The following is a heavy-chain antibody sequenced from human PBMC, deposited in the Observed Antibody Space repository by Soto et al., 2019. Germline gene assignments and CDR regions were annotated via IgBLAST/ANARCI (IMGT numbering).Heavy chain of an antibody. Sequence: PSETLSLTCNVSGGPISSFNYYWTWIRQPPGKGLEWVGHISYRGTTFYNPSLKSRATVSMDTSKSQFSLKLASVTAADTAVYYCARAEGTYTWCSEFDYWGQGTLVTVSS. CDR2: ISYRGTT. CDR3: ARAEGTYTWCSEFDY. J-gene: IGHJ4*02. V-gene: IGHV4-30-4*01. D-gene: IGHD3-16*01. CDR1: GGPISSFNYY.